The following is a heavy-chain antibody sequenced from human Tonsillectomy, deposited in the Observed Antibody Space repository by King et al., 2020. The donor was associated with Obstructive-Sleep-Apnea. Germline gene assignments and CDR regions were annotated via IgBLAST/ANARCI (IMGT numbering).Heavy chain of an antibody. J-gene: IGHJ6*02. Sequence: VQLVESGGGLVQPGGSLRLSCVASGFTFNSYWMSWVRQAPGKGLEWVANIKQDGSETYYVDSVKGRFTISRDNAKSSLYLQMNSLRAEDTAIYYCAKCTRTSCYYYGMDVWGQGTTVTVSS. V-gene: IGHV3-7*01. CDR2: IKQDGSET. CDR3: AKCTRTSCYYYGMDV. CDR1: GFTFNSYW. D-gene: IGHD2-2*01.